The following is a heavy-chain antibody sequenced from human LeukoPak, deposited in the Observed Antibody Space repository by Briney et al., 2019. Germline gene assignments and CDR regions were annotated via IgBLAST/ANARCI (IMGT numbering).Heavy chain of an antibody. CDR3: ARTDSGYSYGGDFDY. J-gene: IGHJ4*02. D-gene: IGHD5-18*01. V-gene: IGHV3-30*01. CDR1: GFTFSSYA. CDR2: ISYDGSNK. Sequence: GGSLRLSCAASGFTFSSYAMHWVRHAPGKGLAWVAVISYDGSNKYYADSVKGRFTISRDNSKNTLYLQMNSLRAEDTAVYYCARTDSGYSYGGDFDYWGQGTLVTVSS.